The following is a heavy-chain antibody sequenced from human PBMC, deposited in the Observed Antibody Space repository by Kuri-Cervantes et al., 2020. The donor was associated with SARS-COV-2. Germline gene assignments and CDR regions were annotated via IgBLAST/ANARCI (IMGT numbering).Heavy chain of an antibody. CDR2: ISAYNGNT. D-gene: IGHD6-13*01. CDR3: ASGIAAAGLPGDMDV. Sequence: ASVKVSCKASGYTFTSYGISWVRQAPGQGLERMGWISAYNGNTNYAQKLQGRVTMTTDTSTSTAYMELRSLRSDDTAVYYCASGIAAAGLPGDMDVWGKGTTVTVSS. CDR1: GYTFTSYG. V-gene: IGHV1-18*01. J-gene: IGHJ6*03.